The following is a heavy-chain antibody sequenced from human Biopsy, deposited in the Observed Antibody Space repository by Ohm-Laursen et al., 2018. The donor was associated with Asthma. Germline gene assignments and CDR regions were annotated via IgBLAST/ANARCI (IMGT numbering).Heavy chain of an antibody. CDR1: GFSFSNFA. CDR2: ISNDASTQ. CDR3: VRDGTDDAFDI. D-gene: IGHD1-1*01. V-gene: IGHV3-30*01. J-gene: IGHJ3*02. Sequence: SLRLSCSASGFSFSNFAIHWVRQAPGKGLEWVGVISNDASTQDYADSVKGRFTMARDNSKNTLDLQMNSLREEDTAVYYCVRDGTDDAFDIWGQGTVVSVSS.